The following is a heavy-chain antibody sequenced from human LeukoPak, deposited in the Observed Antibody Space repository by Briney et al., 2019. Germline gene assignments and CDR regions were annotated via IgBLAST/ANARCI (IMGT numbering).Heavy chain of an antibody. CDR3: ARTDTAMAYYYYGMGV. Sequence: SETLSLTCTVSGGSISSYYWSWIRQPPGKGLEWIGYIYYSGSTNYNPSLKSRVTISVDTSKNQFSLKLSSVTAADTAVYYCARTDTAMAYYYYGMGVWGQGATVTVSS. CDR2: IYYSGST. V-gene: IGHV4-59*01. CDR1: GGSISSYY. D-gene: IGHD5-18*01. J-gene: IGHJ6*02.